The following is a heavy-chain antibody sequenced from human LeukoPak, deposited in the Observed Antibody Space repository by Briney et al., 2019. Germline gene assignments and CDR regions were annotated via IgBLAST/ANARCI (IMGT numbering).Heavy chain of an antibody. D-gene: IGHD5-18*01. CDR3: ARRRGYSYGYYYYYYMDV. Sequence: GGSLRLSCAASGFTFSSYGMSWVRQAPGKGLEWVSYISSSGSTIYYADSVKGRFTISRDNAKNSLYLQMNSLRAEDTAVYYCARRRGYSYGYYYYYYMDVWGKGTTVTVSS. CDR1: GFTFSSYG. J-gene: IGHJ6*03. V-gene: IGHV3-48*04. CDR2: ISSSGSTI.